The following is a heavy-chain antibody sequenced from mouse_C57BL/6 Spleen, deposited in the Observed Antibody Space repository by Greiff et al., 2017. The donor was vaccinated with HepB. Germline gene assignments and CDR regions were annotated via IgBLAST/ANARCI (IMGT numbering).Heavy chain of an antibody. J-gene: IGHJ2*01. CDR3: DRGSGSSWGNFDY. Sequence: EVQLVESEGGLVQPGSSMKLSCTASGFTFSDYYMAWVRQVPEKGLEWVANINYDGSSTYYLDSLKSRFILSRDNAKNILYLQMSSLKSEDTATYYCDRGSGSSWGNFDYWGQGTTLTVSS. CDR1: GFTFSDYY. CDR2: INYDGSST. D-gene: IGHD1-1*01. V-gene: IGHV5-16*01.